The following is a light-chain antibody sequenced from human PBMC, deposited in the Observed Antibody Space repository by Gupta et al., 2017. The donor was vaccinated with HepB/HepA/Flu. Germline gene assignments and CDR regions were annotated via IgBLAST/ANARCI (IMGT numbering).Light chain of an antibody. CDR1: SSNIGAGYD. CDR3: QYYDSSLSGSV. CDR2: GNS. Sequence: QSVLTQPPSVSGAPGQRVTISCTGSSSNIGAGYDVHWYQQLPGTAPKLLIDGNSNRPSGVPDRFACYKAGTSAYRDINGLQAEDEAYYYGQYYDSSLSGSVFGTGIKVTVL. V-gene: IGLV1-40*01. J-gene: IGLJ1*01.